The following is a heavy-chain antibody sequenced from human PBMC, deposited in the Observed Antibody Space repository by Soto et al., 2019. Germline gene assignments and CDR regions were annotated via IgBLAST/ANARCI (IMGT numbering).Heavy chain of an antibody. CDR3: ASSYCSGDCDLDY. J-gene: IGHJ4*02. V-gene: IGHV3-7*01. CDR2: IKQDGSEK. Sequence: HLVESGGGLVQPGGSLRLSCAASGFTFSSYWMSWVRQAPGKGLEWVANIKQDGSEKNYVDSVKGRFTISRNNAKNSVSLQMNSLRAEDTAVYYCASSYCSGDCDLDYWGQGTLVTVSS. CDR1: GFTFSSYW. D-gene: IGHD2-21*01.